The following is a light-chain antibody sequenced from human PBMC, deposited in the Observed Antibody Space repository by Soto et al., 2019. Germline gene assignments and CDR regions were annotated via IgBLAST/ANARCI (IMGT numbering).Light chain of an antibody. V-gene: IGKV1-27*01. CDR2: AAS. J-gene: IGKJ2*01. CDR3: QKYNSAPMYT. CDR1: QGISNY. Sequence: DIQMTQSPSSLSASVGDRVTITCRASQGISNYLAWYQPKPGKVPKLLIYAASTLQSGVPSRFSGSGSGTDFTLTISSLQHEDVATSYCQKYNSAPMYTFGQGTKLEIK.